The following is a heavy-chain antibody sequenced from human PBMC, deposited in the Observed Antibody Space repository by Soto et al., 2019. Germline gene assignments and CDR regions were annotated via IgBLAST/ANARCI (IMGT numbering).Heavy chain of an antibody. Sequence: SETLSLTCTVSGGSISSYYWSWIRQPPGKGLEWIGYIYYSGSTNYNPSLKSRVTISVDTSKNQFSLKLSSVTAADTAVYYCARHPFWSDYYYMDVWGKGTTVTVSS. CDR3: ARHPFWSDYYYMDV. V-gene: IGHV4-59*08. D-gene: IGHD3-3*01. CDR1: GGSISSYY. J-gene: IGHJ6*03. CDR2: IYYSGST.